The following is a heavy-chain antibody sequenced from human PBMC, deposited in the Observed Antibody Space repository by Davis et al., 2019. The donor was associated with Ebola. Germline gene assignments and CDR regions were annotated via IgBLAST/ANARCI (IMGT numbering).Heavy chain of an antibody. CDR1: RLTFSSYA. V-gene: IGHV3-23*01. J-gene: IGHJ5*02. CDR3: AKGAGEYQLLNWFDP. CDR2: ISGSGTYT. Sequence: GESLKISCAASRLTFSSYAMSWVRQAPGKGLEWVSTISGSGTYTYYADSVKGRFTISRDNSKDTLYLQMNSLRVDDTAVYYCAKGAGEYQLLNWFDPWGQGTLVTVSS. D-gene: IGHD2-2*01.